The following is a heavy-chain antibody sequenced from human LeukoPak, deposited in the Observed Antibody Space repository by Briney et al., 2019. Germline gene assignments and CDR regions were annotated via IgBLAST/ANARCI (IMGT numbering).Heavy chain of an antibody. J-gene: IGHJ4*02. Sequence: ASVKVSCKASGYTFTNYDINWVRQATGQGLEWMGWVNPNSGNTGHAQKFQGRVILTMQTSTNTAYMELSSLTSEDTAVYYCARRSDDYNSSAYYHWGQGTLVTVSS. CDR3: ARRSDDYNSSAYYH. D-gene: IGHD3-22*01. CDR2: VNPNSGNT. CDR1: GYTFTNYD. V-gene: IGHV1-8*01.